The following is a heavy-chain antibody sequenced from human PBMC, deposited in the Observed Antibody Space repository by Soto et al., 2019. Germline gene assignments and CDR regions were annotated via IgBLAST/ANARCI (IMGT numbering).Heavy chain of an antibody. CDR2: IYTSGST. CDR3: ASYPVLAARRNTYYFDY. J-gene: IGHJ4*02. V-gene: IGHV4-4*07. CDR1: GGSISSYY. D-gene: IGHD6-6*01. Sequence: PSETLSLTCTVSGGSISSYYWSWIRQPAGKGLEWIGRIYTSGSTNYNPSLKSRVTMSVDTSKNQFSLKLSSVTAADTAVYYCASYPVLAARRNTYYFDYWGQGTLVTVSS.